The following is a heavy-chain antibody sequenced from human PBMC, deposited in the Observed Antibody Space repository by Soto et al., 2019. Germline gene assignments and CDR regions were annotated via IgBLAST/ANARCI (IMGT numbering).Heavy chain of an antibody. CDR2: MNAKSGDT. CDR1: GYTFSCFD. J-gene: IGHJ6*02. Sequence: XSVKVSCKASGYTFSCFDSNWLRQTSGQGPEWMGWMNAKSGDTFFAQRFHDKFNMTWDTSLTTAYMEVGSLTSDHAAIYYCARGNPFNYAGFDVWGQGTTVTVSS. V-gene: IGHV1-8*01. D-gene: IGHD3-16*01. CDR3: ARGNPFNYAGFDV.